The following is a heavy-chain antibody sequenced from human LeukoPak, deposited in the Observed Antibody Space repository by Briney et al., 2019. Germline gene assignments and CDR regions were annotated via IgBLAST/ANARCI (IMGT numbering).Heavy chain of an antibody. CDR1: GYSFTSYW. Sequence: KPGESLKIPCKGSGYSFTSYWIGWVRQMPGKGLEWMGIIYPGDSDTRYSPSFQGQVTISADKSISTAYLQWSSLKASDTAMYYCASQDYYDSMKNDAFDIWGQGTMVTVSS. V-gene: IGHV5-51*03. CDR2: IYPGDSDT. J-gene: IGHJ3*02. D-gene: IGHD3-22*01. CDR3: ASQDYYDSMKNDAFDI.